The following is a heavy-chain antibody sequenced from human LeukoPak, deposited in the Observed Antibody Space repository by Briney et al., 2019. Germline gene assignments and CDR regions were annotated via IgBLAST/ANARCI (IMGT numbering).Heavy chain of an antibody. CDR1: GGSISSYY. CDR2: IHTTGST. CDR3: ARDGYIYDSSGYYSLDY. J-gene: IGHJ4*02. D-gene: IGHD3-22*01. V-gene: IGHV4-4*07. Sequence: SETLSLTCTVSGGSISSYYWSWIRQPAGEGLEWIGRIHTTGSTNYNPSLKSRVTMSVDTSKNQFSLKLSSVTAADTAVYYCARDGYIYDSSGYYSLDYWGQGTLVTVSS.